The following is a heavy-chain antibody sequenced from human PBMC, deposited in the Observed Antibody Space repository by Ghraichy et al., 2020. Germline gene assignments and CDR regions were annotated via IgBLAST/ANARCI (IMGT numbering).Heavy chain of an antibody. CDR3: ASRSSPGDAFDI. D-gene: IGHD6-13*01. CDR2: IWYDGSNK. V-gene: IGHV3-33*01. Sequence: GESLNISCAASGFTFSSYGMHWVRQAPGKGLEWVAVIWYDGSNKYYADSVKGRFTISRDNSKNTLYLQMNSLRAEDTAVYYCASRSSPGDAFDIWGQGTMVTVSS. CDR1: GFTFSSYG. J-gene: IGHJ3*02.